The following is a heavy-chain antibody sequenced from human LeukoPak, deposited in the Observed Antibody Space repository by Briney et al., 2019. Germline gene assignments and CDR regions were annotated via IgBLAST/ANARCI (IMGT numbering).Heavy chain of an antibody. V-gene: IGHV3-23*01. CDR2: ISGSGGST. CDR1: GFTFSSYS. Sequence: GGSLRLSCAASGFTFSSYSMNWVRQAPGKGLEWVSAISGSGGSTYYADSVKGRFTISRDNSKNTLYLQMNSLRAEDTAVYYCAKDSFLRGTPWSWGQGTLVTVSS. J-gene: IGHJ5*02. CDR3: AKDSFLRGTPWS. D-gene: IGHD3-10*01.